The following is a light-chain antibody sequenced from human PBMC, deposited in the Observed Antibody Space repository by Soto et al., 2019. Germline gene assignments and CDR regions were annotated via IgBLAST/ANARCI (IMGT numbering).Light chain of an antibody. V-gene: IGLV2-14*01. CDR3: SSYTRSTTWL. Sequence: QPVLTQPASVSGSPGQSITISCTGSISDVGAYNYVSWYQQHPGKAPKLMIYEVSNRPSGVAFRFSGSKSGNTASLTISGLQAEDEGDYFCSSYTRSTTWLFGGGTKLTVL. CDR1: ISDVGAYNY. CDR2: EVS. J-gene: IGLJ3*02.